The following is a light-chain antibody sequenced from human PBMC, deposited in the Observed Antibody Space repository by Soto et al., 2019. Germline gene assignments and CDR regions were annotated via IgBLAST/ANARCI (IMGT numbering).Light chain of an antibody. V-gene: IGKV3-11*01. CDR1: QNVRTY. CDR3: QQRSQPFT. Sequence: EIVLTQSPATLSLSPGERATLSCRASQNVRTYLAWYQQKPGQAPRLLIYDASNRATGIPARFTGSGSGTDFTLTISSLEPEDFAVHYCQQRSQPFTFGPGTKVDVK. CDR2: DAS. J-gene: IGKJ3*01.